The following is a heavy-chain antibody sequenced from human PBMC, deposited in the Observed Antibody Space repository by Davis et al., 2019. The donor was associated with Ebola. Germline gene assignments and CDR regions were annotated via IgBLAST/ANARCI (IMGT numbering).Heavy chain of an antibody. V-gene: IGHV3-21*01. CDR2: ISISSAFI. J-gene: IGHJ3*02. CDR3: AGGESGWDASDI. CDR1: GFVFSSYV. D-gene: IGHD6-19*01. Sequence: GGSLRLSCAASGFVFSSYVMSWVRRAPGKGLEWVSSISISSAFIYYADSVKGRFTVSRDNAKNSLSLQMDSLRAEDTAVYYCAGGESGWDASDIWGRGTMVTVSS.